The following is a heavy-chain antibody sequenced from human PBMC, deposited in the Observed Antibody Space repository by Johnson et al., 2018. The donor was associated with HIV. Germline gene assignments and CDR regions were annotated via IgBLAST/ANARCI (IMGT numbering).Heavy chain of an antibody. D-gene: IGHD3-22*01. V-gene: IGHV3-30*14. CDR3: SSPWYYDMYAFDI. CDR1: GFTFSNYA. Sequence: QVQLVESGGGVVQPGRSLRLSCAASGFTFSNYAVHWVRQAPGKGLEWVAVMSSDGFNKYYADSVNGQFSISRDNSKNTVYPQMNSLRPEDKAVYYCSSPWYYDMYAFDIGGQGTLVTVSS. J-gene: IGHJ3*02. CDR2: MSSDGFNK.